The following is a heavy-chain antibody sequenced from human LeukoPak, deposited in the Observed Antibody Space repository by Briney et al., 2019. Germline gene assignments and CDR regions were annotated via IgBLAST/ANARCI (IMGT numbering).Heavy chain of an antibody. J-gene: IGHJ4*02. Sequence: ASVKVSCKASGGTFSSYAISWVRQAPGQGLEWMGGIIPIFGTANYAQKFQGRVTITADESTSTAYMELSSLRSEDTAVYYCARGLGIPYYFDYWGQGTPVTVSS. D-gene: IGHD7-27*01. CDR1: GGTFSSYA. CDR2: IIPIFGTA. V-gene: IGHV1-69*13. CDR3: ARGLGIPYYFDY.